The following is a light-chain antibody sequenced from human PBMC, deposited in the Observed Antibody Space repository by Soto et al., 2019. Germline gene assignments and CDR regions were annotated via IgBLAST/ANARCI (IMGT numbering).Light chain of an antibody. CDR1: QDISNY. V-gene: IGKV1-33*01. J-gene: IGKJ1*01. CDR2: DAS. Sequence: DIQMTQSPSSLSASVGDRVTITCQASQDISNYLNWYQQKPGKAPKLLIYDASNWETGVPSRFSGSGSGTDFTFTISSLQPEDIATYYCQQYDNPPSTFGQGTKVDIK. CDR3: QQYDNPPST.